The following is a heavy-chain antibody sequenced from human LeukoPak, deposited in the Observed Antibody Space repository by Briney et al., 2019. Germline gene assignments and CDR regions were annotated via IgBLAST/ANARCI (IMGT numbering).Heavy chain of an antibody. V-gene: IGHV3-23*01. Sequence: GGSLRLSCAASGFTFSSYAMSWVRQAPGKGLEWVSAIRGSGGSTYYADSVKGRFTISRDNSKNTLYLQMNSLRAEDTAVYYCAKDREAAAFWSGYYWGQGTLVTVSS. CDR2: IRGSGGST. D-gene: IGHD3-3*01. CDR3: AKDREAAAFWSGYY. CDR1: GFTFSSYA. J-gene: IGHJ4*02.